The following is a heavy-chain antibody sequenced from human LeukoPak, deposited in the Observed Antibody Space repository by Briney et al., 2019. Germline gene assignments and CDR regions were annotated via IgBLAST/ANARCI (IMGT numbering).Heavy chain of an antibody. CDR2: IWYDGSNK. CDR1: GFTFSSYG. Sequence: GGSLRLSCAASGFTFSSYGMPWVRQAPGKGLEWVAVIWYDGSNKYYADSVKGRFTISRDNSKNTLYLQMNSLRAEDTAVYYCARSGSIAARMYYFDYWGQGTLVTASS. D-gene: IGHD6-6*01. J-gene: IGHJ4*02. CDR3: ARSGSIAARMYYFDY. V-gene: IGHV3-33*01.